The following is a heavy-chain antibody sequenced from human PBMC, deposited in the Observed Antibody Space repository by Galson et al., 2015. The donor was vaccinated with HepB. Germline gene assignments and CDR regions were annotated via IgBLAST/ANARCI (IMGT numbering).Heavy chain of an antibody. CDR1: GYTFTSYG. D-gene: IGHD4-17*01. V-gene: IGHV1-18*01. CDR2: ISAYNGNT. Sequence: SVKVSXXXSGYTFTSYGISWVRQAPGQGLEWMGWISAYNGNTNYAQKLQGRVTMTTDTSTSTAYMELRSLRSDDTAVYYCASVTYGDTPLDYWGQGTLVTVSS. CDR3: ASVTYGDTPLDY. J-gene: IGHJ4*02.